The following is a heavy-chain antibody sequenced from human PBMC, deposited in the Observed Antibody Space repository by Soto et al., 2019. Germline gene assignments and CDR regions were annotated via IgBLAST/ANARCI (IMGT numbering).Heavy chain of an antibody. CDR1: GFTFSSYS. J-gene: IGHJ4*02. CDR3: ARDVGVVPADSELDY. CDR2: ISSSSSYI. Sequence: GGSLRLSCAASGFTFSSYSMNWVRQAPGKGLEWVSSISSSSSYIYYADSVKGRFTISRDNAKNSLYLQMNSLRAEDTAVYYCARDVGVVPADSELDYWGQGTLVTVSS. V-gene: IGHV3-21*01. D-gene: IGHD3-3*01.